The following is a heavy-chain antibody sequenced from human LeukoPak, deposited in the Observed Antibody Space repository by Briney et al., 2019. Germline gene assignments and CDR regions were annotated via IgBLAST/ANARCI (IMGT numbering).Heavy chain of an antibody. V-gene: IGHV1-69*05. CDR2: TIPIFGTA. CDR1: GGTFSSYA. D-gene: IGHD3-3*01. CDR3: AFGSVARKVWSGFYFDY. Sequence: SVKVSCKASGGTFSSYAISWVRQAPGQGLEWMGGTIPIFGTANYAQKFQGRVTITTDESTSTAYMELSSLRSEDTAVYYCAFGSVARKVWSGFYFDYWGQGTLVTVSS. J-gene: IGHJ4*02.